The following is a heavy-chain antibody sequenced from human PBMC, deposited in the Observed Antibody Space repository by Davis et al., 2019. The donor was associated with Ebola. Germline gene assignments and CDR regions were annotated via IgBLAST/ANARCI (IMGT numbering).Heavy chain of an antibody. CDR3: AKRATVKVAGANYYNAMDV. D-gene: IGHD6-19*01. V-gene: IGHV3-23*01. Sequence: PGGSLRLSCAASGFTFSLYAMSWIRQAPGKGLEWVSRISGSGGDPHYADSVKGRFTISRDNSKNTLYLQMNSLRAEDTAVFYCAKRATVKVAGANYYNAMDVWGKGTTVTVSS. CDR2: ISGSGGDP. J-gene: IGHJ6*04. CDR1: GFTFSLYA.